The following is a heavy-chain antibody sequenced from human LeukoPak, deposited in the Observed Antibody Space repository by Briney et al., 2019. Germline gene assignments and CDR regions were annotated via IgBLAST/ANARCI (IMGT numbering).Heavy chain of an antibody. CDR1: GFTFSNYA. CDR2: ISATGGST. CDR3: ARDVSLAAINWFDP. V-gene: IGHV3-23*01. Sequence: GGSLRLSCAASGFTFSNYAMTWVRQAPGKGLEWVSAISATGGSTYYADSVKGRFTISRDNAKNSLYLQMNSLRAEDTAVYYCARDVSLAAINWFDPWGQGTLVTVSS. J-gene: IGHJ5*02. D-gene: IGHD2-15*01.